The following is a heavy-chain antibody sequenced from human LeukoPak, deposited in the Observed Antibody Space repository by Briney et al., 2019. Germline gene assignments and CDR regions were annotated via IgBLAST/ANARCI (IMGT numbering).Heavy chain of an antibody. CDR2: INSNGNTT. CDR3: ARAGGNSYAPVDY. J-gene: IGHJ4*02. V-gene: IGHV3-74*01. Sequence: GGSLRLSCAASGVTFSTYWMHWARQVPGKGLVWVSRINSNGNTTPYADSVKGRFTISRDNAKNTLFLKMNSLRAEDTAVYYCARAGGNSYAPVDYWGQGTLVTVSS. CDR1: GVTFSTYW. D-gene: IGHD5-18*01.